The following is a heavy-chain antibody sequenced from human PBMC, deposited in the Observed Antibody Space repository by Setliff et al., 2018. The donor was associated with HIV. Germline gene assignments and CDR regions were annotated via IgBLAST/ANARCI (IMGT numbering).Heavy chain of an antibody. J-gene: IGHJ3*02. CDR2: ISAYNGNT. D-gene: IGHD3-3*01. CDR3: ARGYYNFWSGYYDSRFPNPIDAFDI. Sequence: ASVKVSCKASGYTFSSYGNSWVRQAPGQGVEWMGWISAYNGNTNYAQKLQGRVTMTTDTSTSTAYMAPMSLRSDDTAVYYCARGYYNFWSGYYDSRFPNPIDAFDIWGQGTMVTVS. CDR1: GYTFSSYG. V-gene: IGHV1-18*01.